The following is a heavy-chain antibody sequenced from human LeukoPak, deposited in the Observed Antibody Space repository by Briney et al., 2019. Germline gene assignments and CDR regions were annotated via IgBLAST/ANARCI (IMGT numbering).Heavy chain of an antibody. J-gene: IGHJ3*02. D-gene: IGHD4-17*01. CDR3: ARGTTVTTAVLVPNDAFDI. Sequence: SVKVSCKASGGTLYSYAINWVRQAPGQGLEWMGGSVPTFGTINFAPKFQGRVTITADESTSTAYMELTSLKSEDTAVYYCARGTTVTTAVLVPNDAFDIWGQGTMVTVSS. CDR2: SVPTFGTI. CDR1: GGTLYSYA. V-gene: IGHV1-69*13.